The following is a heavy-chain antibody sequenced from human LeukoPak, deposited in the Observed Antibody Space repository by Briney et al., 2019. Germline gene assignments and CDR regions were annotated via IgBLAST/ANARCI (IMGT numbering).Heavy chain of an antibody. CDR2: INRSGST. CDR3: ARGYLAYYDSSGYVPYYFDY. Sequence: PSETLSLTCAVYGGSFSGYYWSWIRQPPGKGLEWIGEINRSGSTNYNPSLRSRVTISVDTSKNQFSLKLSSVTAADTAVYYCARGYLAYYDSSGYVPYYFDYWGQGTLVAVSS. CDR1: GGSFSGYY. J-gene: IGHJ4*02. V-gene: IGHV4-34*01. D-gene: IGHD3-22*01.